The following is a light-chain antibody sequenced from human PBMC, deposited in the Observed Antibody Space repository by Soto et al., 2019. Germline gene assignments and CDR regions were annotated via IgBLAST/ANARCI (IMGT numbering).Light chain of an antibody. J-gene: IGKJ4*01. CDR2: DAS. CDR1: QSVSTY. V-gene: IGKV3-11*01. CDR3: QQRSHWPLIT. Sequence: EIVLTQSPATLSLSPGERATLSCRASQSVSTYLAWYQQKPGQAPRLLIYDASNRATGIPARFSGSGSGTAFTLTISSLEPEDFADYYCQQRSHWPLITFGGGTKVEIK.